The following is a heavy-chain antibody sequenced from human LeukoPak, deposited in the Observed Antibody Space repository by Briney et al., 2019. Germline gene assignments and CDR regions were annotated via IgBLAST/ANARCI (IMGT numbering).Heavy chain of an antibody. J-gene: IGHJ6*04. CDR3: MYYYGSGSYYSGMDV. CDR2: IIPIFGTA. Sequence: SVKVSCKASGGTFSSYAISWVRQAPGQGLEWMGGIIPIFGTANYAQKFQGRVTITEDESTSTAYMELSSLRSEDTAVYYCMYYYGSGSYYSGMDVWGKGTTVTVSS. CDR1: GGTFSSYA. D-gene: IGHD3-10*01. V-gene: IGHV1-69*01.